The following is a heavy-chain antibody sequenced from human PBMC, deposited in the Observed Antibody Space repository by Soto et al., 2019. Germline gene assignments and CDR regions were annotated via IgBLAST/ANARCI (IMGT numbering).Heavy chain of an antibody. CDR3: ARDHRYYDFWSGYYSKDYYYYMDV. CDR1: GDSVSCNKAG. Sequence: CVISGDSVSCNKAGWNWFKQSPSRCLELFGRKFYRSKWYNDYAVSVKSRITINPDTSKNQFSLQLNSVTPEDTAVYYCARDHRYYDFWSGYYSKDYYYYMDVWGIGTTVTVSS. D-gene: IGHD3-3*01. CDR2: KFYRSKWYN. V-gene: IGHV6-1*01. J-gene: IGHJ6*03.